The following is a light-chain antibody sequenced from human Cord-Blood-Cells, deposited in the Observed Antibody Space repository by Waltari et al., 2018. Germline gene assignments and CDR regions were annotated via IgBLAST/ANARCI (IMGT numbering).Light chain of an antibody. V-gene: IGKV1-39*01. CDR2: AAS. J-gene: IGKJ3*01. CDR3: QQSYSTPLVT. Sequence: DIQMTQSPSSLSASVGDRVTITCRASQSISSYLNWYQQKPGKDPKLLIYAASSLQSGVPSRFSGSGSGTDFTLTISSLQPEDFATYYCQQSYSTPLVTFGPGTKVDIK. CDR1: QSISSY.